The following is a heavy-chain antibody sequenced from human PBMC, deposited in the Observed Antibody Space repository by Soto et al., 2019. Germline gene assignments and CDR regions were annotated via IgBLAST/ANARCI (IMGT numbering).Heavy chain of an antibody. V-gene: IGHV3-30-3*01. J-gene: IGHJ4*02. D-gene: IGHD5-18*01. CDR3: ARAAGIQLWHYYFDY. CDR1: GFTFSSYA. Sequence: QVQLVESGGGVVQPGRSLRLSCAASGFTFSSYAMHWVRQAPGKGLEWVAVISYDGSNKYYADSVKGRFTISRDNSKNTLYLQMNSLRAEDTAVYYCARAAGIQLWHYYFDYWGQGTLVTVSS. CDR2: ISYDGSNK.